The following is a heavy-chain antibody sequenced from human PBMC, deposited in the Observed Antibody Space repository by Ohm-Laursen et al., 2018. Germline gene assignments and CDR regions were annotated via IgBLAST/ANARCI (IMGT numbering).Heavy chain of an antibody. Sequence: SDTLSLTCTVSGGSISSYYWSWIRQPPGKGLEWIGRIYTSGSTNYNPSLKSRVTMSVDTSKNQFSLKLSSVTAADTAVYYCARDYSVVDPFDPWGQGTLVTVSS. CDR3: ARDYSVVDPFDP. CDR2: IYTSGST. V-gene: IGHV4-4*07. J-gene: IGHJ5*02. CDR1: GGSISSYY. D-gene: IGHD3-22*01.